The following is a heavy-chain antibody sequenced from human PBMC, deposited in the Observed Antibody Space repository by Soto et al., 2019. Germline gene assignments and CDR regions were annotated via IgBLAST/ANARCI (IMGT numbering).Heavy chain of an antibody. CDR1: GFTLSTFW. CDR2: MNRDGGER. Sequence: PGGSLRLSCAASGFTLSTFWMTWVRQAPGKGLEWVANMNRDGGERNYVDSVKGRFTISKDNAKNSLYLQMNNLRAEDTAVYYCTRDASRDSSARGWFDPWGPGTLVTVSS. D-gene: IGHD6-13*01. CDR3: TRDASRDSSARGWFDP. V-gene: IGHV3-7*01. J-gene: IGHJ5*02.